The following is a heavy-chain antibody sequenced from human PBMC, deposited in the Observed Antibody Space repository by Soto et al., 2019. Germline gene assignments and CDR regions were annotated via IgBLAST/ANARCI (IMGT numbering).Heavy chain of an antibody. D-gene: IGHD1-26*01. CDR1: GGSFSSFY. CDR2: IDHLGRT. CDR3: AGIYSGSPGGTLRF. V-gene: IGHV4-34*01. J-gene: IGHJ4*02. Sequence: PSETLSLTCAVYGGSFSSFYWTWIRQPPGKGLEWVGEIDHLGRTKYNPSLKSRVTISVDTSKNQFSLKLTSVTAADTAVYYCAGIYSGSPGGTLRFWGQGTLVTVSS.